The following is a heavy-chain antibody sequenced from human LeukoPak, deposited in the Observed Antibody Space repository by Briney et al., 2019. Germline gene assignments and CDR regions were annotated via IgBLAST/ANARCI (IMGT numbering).Heavy chain of an antibody. Sequence: SETLSLTCTVSGGSISSYYWSWIRQPPGKGLEWIGYIYYSGSTNYNPSLKSRVTTSVDTSKNQFSLKLSSVTAADTAVYYCARVGVAGAYYFDYWGQGTLVTVSS. CDR2: IYYSGST. CDR1: GGSISSYY. V-gene: IGHV4-59*01. J-gene: IGHJ4*02. CDR3: ARVGVAGAYYFDY. D-gene: IGHD6-19*01.